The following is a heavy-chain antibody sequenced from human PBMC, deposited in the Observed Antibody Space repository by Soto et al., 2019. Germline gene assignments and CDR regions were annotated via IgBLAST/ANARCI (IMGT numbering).Heavy chain of an antibody. CDR1: GVSLSENH. J-gene: IGHJ4*01. V-gene: IGHV4-59*01. CDR2: VHFSGST. CDR3: ARFGAAAAHDDN. Sequence: SETLSLTCDVSGVSLSENHWSWIRKAPGKGLEWVGYVHFSGSTTYNPSLAPRLNISFDMSKSQVYLQLTSVTAADTAVYYCARFGAAAAHDDNWGRGVLVTVSS. D-gene: IGHD6-13*01.